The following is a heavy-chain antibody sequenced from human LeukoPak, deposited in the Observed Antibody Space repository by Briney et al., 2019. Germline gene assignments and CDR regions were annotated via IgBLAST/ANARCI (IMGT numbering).Heavy chain of an antibody. CDR2: IYPGDSQT. V-gene: IGHV5-51*01. CDR3: ARALRTGQGDYVPVL. J-gene: IGHJ4*02. CDR1: GYSFTNYW. Sequence: GESLKISCKASGYSFTNYWIGWVRQMPRKGLEWMTIIYPGDSQTRYSPSFQGQVTVSADKSIGTTYLQWSSLKASDTAMYYCARALRTGQGDYVPVLWGQGTLVTVSS. D-gene: IGHD3-10*02.